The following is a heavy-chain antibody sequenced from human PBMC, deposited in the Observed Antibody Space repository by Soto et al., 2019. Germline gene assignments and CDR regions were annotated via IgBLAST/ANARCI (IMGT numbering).Heavy chain of an antibody. D-gene: IGHD2-15*01. CDR2: VSGDGGRT. Sequence: EMQLLESGGGSAQSGGSLRLSCAASGFAFDRHAINWVRQAPGQGLEWVSSVSGDGGRTYYADSVKGRFTISRDNSKNTVSLQMNTLSAEDSAVYFCVRDKTVDLVWYFDLWGRGALVTVSS. CDR1: GFAFDRHA. J-gene: IGHJ2*01. CDR3: VRDKTVDLVWYFDL. V-gene: IGHV3-23*01.